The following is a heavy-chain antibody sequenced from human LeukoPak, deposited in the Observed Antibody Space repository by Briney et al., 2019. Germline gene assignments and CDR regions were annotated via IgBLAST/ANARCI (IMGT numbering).Heavy chain of an antibody. CDR3: AKGSGINHYHWIDP. J-gene: IGHJ5*02. D-gene: IGHD1-14*01. CDR2: ISGSGGST. V-gene: IGHV3-23*01. Sequence: PGGSLRLSCAASGFTFSSYVMSWVRQAPGKGLEWVSSISGSGGSTYYADSVKGRFTISRDNSKNTLYLQMDSLRAEDTALYYCAKGSGINHYHWIDPWGQGTLVTVSS. CDR1: GFTFSSYV.